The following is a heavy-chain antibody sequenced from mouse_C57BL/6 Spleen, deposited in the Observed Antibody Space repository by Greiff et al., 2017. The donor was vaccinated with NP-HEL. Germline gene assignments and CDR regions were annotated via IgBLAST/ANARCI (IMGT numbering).Heavy chain of an antibody. Sequence: VQLQQPGAELVKPGASVKLSCKASGYTFTSYWMHWVKQRPGQGLEWIGMIHPNSGSTNYNEKFKSKATLTVDKSSSTAYMQLSSLTSEDSAVYYCARRRDYYYAMDYWGQGTSVTVSS. CDR1: GYTFTSYW. CDR2: IHPNSGST. CDR3: ARRRDYYYAMDY. V-gene: IGHV1-64*01. J-gene: IGHJ4*01.